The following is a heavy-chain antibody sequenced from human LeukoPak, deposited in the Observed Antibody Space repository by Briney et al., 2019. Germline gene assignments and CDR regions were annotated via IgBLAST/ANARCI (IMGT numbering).Heavy chain of an antibody. D-gene: IGHD3-10*01. CDR3: ARDFGGDWFDP. CDR1: GYTFTGYY. V-gene: IGHV1-2*02. Sequence: ASVKVSCEASGYTFTGYYMHWVRHAPGQGLEWMGWISPNSGGTNYAQKFQGRVTMTRDTSISTAYMELSRLRSDDTAVYYCARDFGGDWFDPWGEGTLGTVSS. CDR2: ISPNSGGT. J-gene: IGHJ5*02.